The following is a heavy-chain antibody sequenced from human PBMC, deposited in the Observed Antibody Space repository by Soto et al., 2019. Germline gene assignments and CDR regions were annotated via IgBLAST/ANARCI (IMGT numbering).Heavy chain of an antibody. V-gene: IGHV1-69*13. CDR3: AREGQAGAHPDYYYGMDV. CDR1: GGTFSSYA. CDR2: IIPIFGTA. D-gene: IGHD1-26*01. J-gene: IGHJ6*02. Sequence: SVKVSCKASGGTFSSYAISWVRQAPGQGLEWMGGIIPIFGTANYAQKFQGRVTITADESTSTAYMELSSLRSEDTAVYYCAREGQAGAHPDYYYGMDVWGQGTTVTVSS.